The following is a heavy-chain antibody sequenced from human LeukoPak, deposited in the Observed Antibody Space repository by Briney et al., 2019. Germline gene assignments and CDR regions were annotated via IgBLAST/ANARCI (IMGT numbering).Heavy chain of an antibody. CDR1: GGTFSSYA. V-gene: IGHV1-69*01. D-gene: IGHD3-3*01. J-gene: IGHJ6*03. Sequence: GASVKVSCKASGGTFSSYAISWVRQAPGQGLEWMGGIIPIFGTANYAQKFQGRVTITADESTSTAYMELSSLRSEDTAVYYCARRSGSVINDFWSGYSPGYYYYYMDVWGKGTTVTVSS. CDR2: IIPIFGTA. CDR3: ARRSGSVINDFWSGYSPGYYYYYMDV.